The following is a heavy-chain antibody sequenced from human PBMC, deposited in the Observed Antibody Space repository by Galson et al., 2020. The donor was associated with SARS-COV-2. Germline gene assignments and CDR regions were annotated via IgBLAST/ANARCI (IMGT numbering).Heavy chain of an antibody. D-gene: IGHD1-26*01. Sequence: SETLSLTCTVSGGSISSGSYYWSWIRQPAGKGLEWIGHIYTSGSTNYNPSLKSRVTISVDTSKNQFSLKLSSVTAADTAVYYCARDGSYYRGDYYFDYWGQGTLVTVSS. CDR3: ARDGSYYRGDYYFDY. CDR2: IYTSGST. J-gene: IGHJ4*02. V-gene: IGHV4-61*09. CDR1: GGSISSGSYY.